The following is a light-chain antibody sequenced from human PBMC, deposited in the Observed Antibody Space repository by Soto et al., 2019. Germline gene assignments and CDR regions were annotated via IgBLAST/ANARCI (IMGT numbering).Light chain of an antibody. CDR1: ESVASSY. V-gene: IGKV3-20*01. Sequence: EIVLTQSPGTLSLSPGEGATLSCRASESVASSYLAWYQQIPGQAPRLLIYGASSRATGIRDRFSGSGSGTDFTLTITSLQPEDFAVYYSQQYGRSPWTSGQGPKMDIK. CDR3: QQYGRSPWT. J-gene: IGKJ1*01. CDR2: GAS.